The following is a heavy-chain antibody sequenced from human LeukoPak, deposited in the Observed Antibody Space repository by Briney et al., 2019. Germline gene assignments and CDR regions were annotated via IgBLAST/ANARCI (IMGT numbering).Heavy chain of an antibody. CDR1: GGTISGYY. Sequence: PSETLSLTCTVSGGTISGYYWSWIRQPPGQALEWIGNVHYSGTTNYSPSLKSRVTISVDSSNKQFSLKLTSVTAADTAVYYCARGGRSGSYTYYFDYWGLGSLVTVSS. CDR2: VHYSGTT. J-gene: IGHJ4*02. V-gene: IGHV4-59*01. CDR3: ARGGRSGSYTYYFDY. D-gene: IGHD1-26*01.